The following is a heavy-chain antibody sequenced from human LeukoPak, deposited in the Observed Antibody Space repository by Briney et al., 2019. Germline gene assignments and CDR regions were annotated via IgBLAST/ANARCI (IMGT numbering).Heavy chain of an antibody. CDR2: IIPIFGTA. D-gene: IGHD3-3*01. CDR1: GGTFSSYA. Sequence: SVKVSCKASGGTFSSYAISWVRQAPGQGLEWMGGIIPIFGTANYAQKFQGRVTITVDESTSTAYMELSSLRSEDTAVYYCASGYYDFWSGPLDYYYYGMDVWGQGTTVTVSS. J-gene: IGHJ6*02. CDR3: ASGYYDFWSGPLDYYYYGMDV. V-gene: IGHV1-69*13.